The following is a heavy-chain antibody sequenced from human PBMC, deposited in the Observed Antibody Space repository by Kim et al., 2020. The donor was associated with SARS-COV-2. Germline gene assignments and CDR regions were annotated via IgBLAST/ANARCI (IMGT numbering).Heavy chain of an antibody. CDR1: GGSFSGYY. D-gene: IGHD3-10*01. CDR2: INHSGST. Sequence: SETLSLTCAVYGGSFSGYYWSWIRQPPGKGLEWIGEINHSGSTNYNPSLKSRVTISVDTSKNQFSLKLSSVTAADTAVYYCARGQGYYYGSGRGWFDPWGQGTLVTVSS. CDR3: ARGQGYYYGSGRGWFDP. V-gene: IGHV4-34*01. J-gene: IGHJ5*02.